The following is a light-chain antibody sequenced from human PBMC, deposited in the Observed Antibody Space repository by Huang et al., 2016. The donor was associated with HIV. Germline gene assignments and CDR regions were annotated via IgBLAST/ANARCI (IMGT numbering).Light chain of an antibody. CDR1: QGIRKS. Sequence: DIQMTQSPLSLSASVGDRVTIPCRASQGIRKSLAWYQQKPGKAPKLLVYAASRLESGVPSWFSGSGSGTNFTLTISSLQPEDFATYYCQQYHSSWTFGQGTKVEIK. J-gene: IGKJ1*01. CDR3: QQYHSSWT. CDR2: AAS. V-gene: IGKV1-NL1*01.